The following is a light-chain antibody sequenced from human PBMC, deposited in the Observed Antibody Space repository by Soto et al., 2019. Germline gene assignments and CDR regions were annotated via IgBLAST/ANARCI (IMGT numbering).Light chain of an antibody. CDR3: QQYNSYPYT. CDR2: DAS. J-gene: IGKJ2*01. V-gene: IGKV1-5*01. CDR1: QSISSW. Sequence: IQMTQSPSTLSASVGDRVIITCRASQSISSWLAWYQQKPGKAPKLLIYDASSLESGVPSRFSGSGSGTEFTLTISSLQPDDFATYYCQQYNSYPYTFGQGTKVDIK.